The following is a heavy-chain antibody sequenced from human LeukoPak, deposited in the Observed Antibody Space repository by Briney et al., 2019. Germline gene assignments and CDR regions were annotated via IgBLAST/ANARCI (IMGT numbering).Heavy chain of an antibody. V-gene: IGHV4-34*01. CDR2: INHSGST. J-gene: IGHJ4*02. CDR1: GGSFSGYY. Sequence: PSETLSLTCAVYGGSFSGYYWSWIRQPPGKGLEWIGEINHSGSTNYNPSLKSRVTISVDTSKNQFSLKLSSVTAADTAVYYCARFPGHYGEYLDTDYWGQGTLVTVSS. CDR3: ARFPGHYGEYLDTDY. D-gene: IGHD4-17*01.